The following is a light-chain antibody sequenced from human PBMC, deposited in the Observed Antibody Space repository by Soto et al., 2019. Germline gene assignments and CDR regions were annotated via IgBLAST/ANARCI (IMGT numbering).Light chain of an antibody. J-gene: IGKJ5*01. CDR2: DVS. CDR3: QQRSNWIT. CDR1: QSVSSY. Sequence: EIVLTQSPATLSLSPGERATLSCRASQSVSSYLAWYQQKPGQALRLLIYDVSNRATGVPARFSGSGSRTDFTLTISSLGTHDFVVYYRQQRSNWITFGQGTRLEIE. V-gene: IGKV3-11*01.